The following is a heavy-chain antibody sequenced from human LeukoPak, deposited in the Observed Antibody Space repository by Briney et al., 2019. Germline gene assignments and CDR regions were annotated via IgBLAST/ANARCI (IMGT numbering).Heavy chain of an antibody. J-gene: IGHJ4*02. V-gene: IGHV1-2*02. Sequence: ASVKVSCKASGYTFTGYYMHWVRQAPGQGLEWMGWINPNSGGTNYAQKFQGRVTTTRDTSISTAYMELSRLRSDDTAVYFCARQGLRYFDWLPTDYWGQGTLVTVSS. CDR2: INPNSGGT. D-gene: IGHD3-9*01. CDR1: GYTFTGYY. CDR3: ARQGLRYFDWLPTDY.